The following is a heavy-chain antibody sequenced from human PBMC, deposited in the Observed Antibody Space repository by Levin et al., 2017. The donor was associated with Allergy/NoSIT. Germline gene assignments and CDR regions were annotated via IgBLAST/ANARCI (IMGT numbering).Heavy chain of an antibody. D-gene: IGHD4-17*01. V-gene: IGHV3-23*01. CDR3: AKSTEGDYVRDYYYYGMDV. CDR2: ISGSGGST. CDR1: GFTFSSYA. J-gene: IGHJ6*02. Sequence: PGGSLRLSCAASGFTFSSYAMSWVRQAPGKGLEWVSAISGSGGSTYYADSVKGRFTISRDNSKNTLYLQMNSLRAEDTAVYYCAKSTEGDYVRDYYYYGMDVWGQGTTVTVSS.